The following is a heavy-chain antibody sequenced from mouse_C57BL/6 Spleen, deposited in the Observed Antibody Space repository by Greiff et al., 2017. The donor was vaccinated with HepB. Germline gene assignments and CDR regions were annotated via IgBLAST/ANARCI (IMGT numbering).Heavy chain of an antibody. CDR3: ARGGTTVDYAMDY. CDR1: GYAFSSSW. J-gene: IGHJ4*01. D-gene: IGHD1-1*01. CDR2: IYPGDGDT. V-gene: IGHV1-82*01. Sequence: VQVVESGPELVKPGASVKISCKASGYAFSSSWMHWVKQRPGQGLEWIGRIYPGDGDTNYNGKFKGKATLTADKSSSTAYMQLSSLTSEDSAVYFCARGGTTVDYAMDYWGQGTSVTVSS.